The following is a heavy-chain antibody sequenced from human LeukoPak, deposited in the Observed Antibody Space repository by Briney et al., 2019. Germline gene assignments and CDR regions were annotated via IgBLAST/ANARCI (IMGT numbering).Heavy chain of an antibody. CDR2: ISSSSSYI. J-gene: IGHJ5*02. CDR3: ARAFLYGDPSDP. CDR1: GFTFSSYS. Sequence: PGGSLRLSCAASGFTFSSYSMNWVRQAPGKGLEWVSSISSSSSYIYYADSVKGRFTISRDNAKNSLYLQMNSLRAEDTAVYYCARAFLYGDPSDPWGQGTLVTVSS. D-gene: IGHD4-17*01. V-gene: IGHV3-21*01.